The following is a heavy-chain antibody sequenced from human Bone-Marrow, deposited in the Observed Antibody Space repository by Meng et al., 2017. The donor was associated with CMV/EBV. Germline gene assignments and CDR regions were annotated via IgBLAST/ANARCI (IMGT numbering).Heavy chain of an antibody. CDR2: IYYSGST. Sequence: GSLRLSCTVSGGSVSSGSYYWSWIRQPPGKGLEWIGYIYYSGSTNYNPSLKSRVTISVDTSKNQFFLKPSSVTAADTAVYYCARTQSPYDFWSGYYIPGGYYYYYGMDVWGQGTTVTVSS. CDR1: GGSVSSGSYY. CDR3: ARTQSPYDFWSGYYIPGGYYYYYGMDV. V-gene: IGHV4-61*01. D-gene: IGHD3-3*01. J-gene: IGHJ6*02.